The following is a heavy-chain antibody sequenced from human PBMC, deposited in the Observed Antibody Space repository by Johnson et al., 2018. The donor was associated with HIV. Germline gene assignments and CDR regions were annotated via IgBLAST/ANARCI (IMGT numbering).Heavy chain of an antibody. CDR1: GFTFSSYA. D-gene: IGHD7-27*01. CDR2: ISYDGSNK. CDR3: TTPRPNWGWNAFDI. Sequence: QMLLVESGGGVVQPGGSLRLSCAASGFTFSSYAMHWVRQAPGKGLEWVAVISYDGSNKYYADSVKGRFTISRDNSKNTLYLKMNSLRAEDTAVYYCTTPRPNWGWNAFDIWCQGTMVTVSS. V-gene: IGHV3-30-3*02. J-gene: IGHJ3*02.